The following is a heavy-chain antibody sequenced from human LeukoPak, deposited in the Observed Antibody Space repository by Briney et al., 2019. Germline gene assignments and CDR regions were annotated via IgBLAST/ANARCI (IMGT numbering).Heavy chain of an antibody. D-gene: IGHD3-22*01. Sequence: GGSLRLSCAASGFTFSDYYMSWIRQAPGKGLEWVSYISSSGSTIYYADSVKGRFTISRDNAKNSLYLQMNSLRAEDTAVYYCTYYDSSGYYFGLFFGFDYWGQGTLVTVSS. CDR1: GFTFSDYY. CDR3: TYYDSSGYYFGLFFGFDY. CDR2: ISSSGSTI. V-gene: IGHV3-11*01. J-gene: IGHJ4*02.